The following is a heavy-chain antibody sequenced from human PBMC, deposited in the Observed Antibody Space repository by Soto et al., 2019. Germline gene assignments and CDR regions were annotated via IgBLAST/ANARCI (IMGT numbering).Heavy chain of an antibody. CDR3: ARDLPPAAIYYYGMDV. Sequence: GSLRLSCAASGFTFSSYSMNWVRQAPGKGLEWVSYISSSSSTIYYADSVKGRFTISRDNAKNSLYLQMNSLRDEDTAVYYCARDLPPAAIYYYGMDVWGQGTTVTVSS. V-gene: IGHV3-48*02. CDR1: GFTFSSYS. D-gene: IGHD2-2*01. J-gene: IGHJ6*02. CDR2: ISSSSSTI.